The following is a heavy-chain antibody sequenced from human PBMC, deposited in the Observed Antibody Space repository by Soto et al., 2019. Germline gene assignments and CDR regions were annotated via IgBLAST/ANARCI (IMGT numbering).Heavy chain of an antibody. D-gene: IGHD3-9*01. Sequence: QVQLVESGGGVVQPGRSLRLSCAASGFSFSNYGMHWVRQAPGKGLEWVAMMSYDGRNKFHADSVKGRFTVSRDNPKNTLYLQMNSLRVEDTAVYYCAKSGAENYDILTGYYSWGQGTLVTVSS. J-gene: IGHJ4*02. V-gene: IGHV3-30*18. CDR3: AKSGAENYDILTGYYS. CDR2: MSYDGRNK. CDR1: GFSFSNYG.